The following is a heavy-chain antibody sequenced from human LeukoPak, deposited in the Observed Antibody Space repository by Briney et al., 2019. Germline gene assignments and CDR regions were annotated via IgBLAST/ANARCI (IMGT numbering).Heavy chain of an antibody. J-gene: IGHJ5*02. V-gene: IGHV4-61*02. CDR3: ARDRGGDYLSWFDP. CDR1: GGSISSGSYY. CDR2: IYTSGST. Sequence: SETLSLTCTVSGGSISSGSYYWSWIRQPAGKGLEWIGRIYTSGSTNYNPSLKSRVTISVDTPKNQFSLKLSSVTAADTAVYYCARDRGGDYLSWFDPWGQGTLVTVSS. D-gene: IGHD4-17*01.